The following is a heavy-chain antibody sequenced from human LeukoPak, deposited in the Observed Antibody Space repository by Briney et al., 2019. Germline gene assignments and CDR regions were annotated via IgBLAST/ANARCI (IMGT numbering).Heavy chain of an antibody. Sequence: ASVKVSCKASGGTFSSYAISWVRQAPGQGLEWMGGIIPIFGTANYAQKFQGRVTITTDESTSTAHMELSSLRSEDTAVYYCAIRDYYDSSGYYYNRFDYWGQGTLVTVSS. CDR2: IIPIFGTA. D-gene: IGHD3-22*01. J-gene: IGHJ4*02. CDR1: GGTFSSYA. V-gene: IGHV1-69*05. CDR3: AIRDYYDSSGYYYNRFDY.